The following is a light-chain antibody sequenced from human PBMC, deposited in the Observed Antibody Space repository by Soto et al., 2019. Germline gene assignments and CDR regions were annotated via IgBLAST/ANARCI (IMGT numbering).Light chain of an antibody. CDR3: CSYAGSYTFYV. CDR1: SSDVGGYNY. V-gene: IGLV2-11*01. CDR2: DVS. Sequence: QCVLTKPRSGSVSPGQSVTISCTGTSSDVGGYNYVSWYQQHPGKAPKLMIYDVSKRPSGVPDRFSGSKSGNTASLTISGLQAEDEADYYCCSYAGSYTFYVFGTGTKVTVL. J-gene: IGLJ1*01.